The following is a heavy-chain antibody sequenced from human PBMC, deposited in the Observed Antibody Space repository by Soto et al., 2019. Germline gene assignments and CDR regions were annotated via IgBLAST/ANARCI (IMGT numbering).Heavy chain of an antibody. CDR3: ARDIVVVPGDWFDP. V-gene: IGHV1-3*01. D-gene: IGHD2-2*01. J-gene: IGHJ5*02. Sequence: EASVKVSCKASGYTFTSYAMHWVRQAPGQRLEWMGWINAGNGNTKYSQKFQGRVTITRDTSASTAYMELSSLRSEATAVYYCARDIVVVPGDWFDPWGQGTLVTVSS. CDR1: GYTFTSYA. CDR2: INAGNGNT.